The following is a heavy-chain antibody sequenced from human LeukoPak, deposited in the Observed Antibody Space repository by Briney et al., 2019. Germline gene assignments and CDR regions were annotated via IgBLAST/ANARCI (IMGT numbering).Heavy chain of an antibody. D-gene: IGHD6-13*01. CDR3: ARDGSGWYSNWFDP. CDR2: IWYDGSNK. V-gene: IGHV3-33*01. Sequence: GGSLRLSCAASGFTFSSYGMHWVRQAPGKGLEWVAVIWYDGSNKYYADSVKGRFTISRDNSKNTLYLQMNSLRAEDAAVYYCARDGSGWYSNWFDPWGQGTLVTVSS. CDR1: GFTFSSYG. J-gene: IGHJ5*02.